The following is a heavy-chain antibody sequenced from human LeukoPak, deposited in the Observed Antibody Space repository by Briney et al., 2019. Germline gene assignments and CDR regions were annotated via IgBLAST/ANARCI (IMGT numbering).Heavy chain of an antibody. Sequence: SVKGSCKASGGTFSSYAISWVRQAPGQGLEWMGGIIPIFGTANYAQKFQGRVTITADKSTSTAYMELSSLRSEDTAVYYCARGGYSSSQFDYWGQGTLVTVSS. J-gene: IGHJ4*02. V-gene: IGHV1-69*06. CDR1: GGTFSSYA. CDR3: ARGGYSSSQFDY. D-gene: IGHD6-13*01. CDR2: IIPIFGTA.